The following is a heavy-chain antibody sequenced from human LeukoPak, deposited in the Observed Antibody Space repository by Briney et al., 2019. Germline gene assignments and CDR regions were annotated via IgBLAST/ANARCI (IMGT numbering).Heavy chain of an antibody. CDR1: GGSFSGYY. CDR2: INHSGST. V-gene: IGHV4-34*01. D-gene: IGHD2-15*01. CDR3: ARVRKVGWWYTANDY. J-gene: IGHJ4*02. Sequence: SETLSLTCVVYGGSFSGYYWSWIRQPPGKGLEWIGEINHSGSTNYNPSLKSRVTISVDTSKNQFSLKLSSVTAADTAVYYCARVRKVGWWYTANDYWGQGTLVTVSS.